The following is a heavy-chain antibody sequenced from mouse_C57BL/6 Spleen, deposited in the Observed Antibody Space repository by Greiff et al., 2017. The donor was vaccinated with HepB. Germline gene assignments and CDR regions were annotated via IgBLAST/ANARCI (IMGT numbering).Heavy chain of an antibody. Sequence: QVHVKQSGAELVKPGASVKISCKASGYAFSSYWMNWVKQRPGKGLEWIGQIYPGDGDTNYNGKFKGKATLTADKSSSTAYMQLSSLTSEDSAVYFCARPITTVVGGYYFDYWGQGTTLTVSS. CDR2: IYPGDGDT. J-gene: IGHJ2*01. V-gene: IGHV1-80*01. CDR1: GYAFSSYW. CDR3: ARPITTVVGGYYFDY. D-gene: IGHD1-1*01.